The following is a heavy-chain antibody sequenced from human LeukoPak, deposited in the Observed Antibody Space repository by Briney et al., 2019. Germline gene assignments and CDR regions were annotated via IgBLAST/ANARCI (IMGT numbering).Heavy chain of an antibody. CDR2: MYSGGST. CDR1: GFTVSSHY. Sequence: PGGSLRLSCAASGFTVSSHYMSWVRQAPGKGLEWVSVMYSGGSTYYADSVKGRFIISRDNSKNTLYLQMNSLRAEDTAVYYCARDEGIASYFDYWGQGTLVTVSS. D-gene: IGHD6-13*01. V-gene: IGHV3-66*01. J-gene: IGHJ4*02. CDR3: ARDEGIASYFDY.